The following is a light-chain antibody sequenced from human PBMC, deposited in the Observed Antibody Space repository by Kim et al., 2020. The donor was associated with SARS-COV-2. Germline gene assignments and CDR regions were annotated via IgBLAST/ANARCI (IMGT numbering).Light chain of an antibody. CDR3: QHVGASSYT. V-gene: IGKV3-20*01. J-gene: IGKJ2*01. Sequence: LSPGERATPSGVARQRINSNSLAWYQQRPGQAPRLLIHGATRRATGIPDRFSGRGSDIEFTLSISRLEPEDFAVYYCQHVGASSYTFGQGTKLEIK. CDR2: GAT. CDR1: QRINSNS.